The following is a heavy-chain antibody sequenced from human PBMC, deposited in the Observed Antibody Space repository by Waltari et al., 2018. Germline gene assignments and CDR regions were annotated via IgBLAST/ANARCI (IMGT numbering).Heavy chain of an antibody. D-gene: IGHD3-10*01. CDR3: ARGNVGRYFGDSKGSYYGMDV. CDR1: CGSCSGYY. V-gene: IGHV4-34*01. CDR2: IDHRGSS. J-gene: IGHJ6*02. Sequence: QVQLPQSGAGLVKPSGTLSLTCALYCGSCSGYYWRGVRQPPGKGLEWIGEIDHRGSSNYNPSLKSRVTVSVDASKKQFSLKLSSVTAADTAVYYCARGNVGRYFGDSKGSYYGMDVWGQGTTVTVSS.